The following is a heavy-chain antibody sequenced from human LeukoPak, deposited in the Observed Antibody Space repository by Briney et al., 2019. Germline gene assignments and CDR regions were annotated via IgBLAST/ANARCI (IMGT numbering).Heavy chain of an antibody. D-gene: IGHD2-15*01. CDR3: ARGGLVVAAPFDY. CDR2: ISSNGGST. J-gene: IGHJ4*02. CDR1: GFTFSTYA. Sequence: GGSLRLSCAASGFTFSTYAMHWVRQPPGKGLEYVSAISSNGGSTYYANSVKGRFTISRDNSKNTLYLQMGSLRVEDMAVYYCARGGLVVAAPFDYWGQGTLVTVSS. V-gene: IGHV3-64*01.